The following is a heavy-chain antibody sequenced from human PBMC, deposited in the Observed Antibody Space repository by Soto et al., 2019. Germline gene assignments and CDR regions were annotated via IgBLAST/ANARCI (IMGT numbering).Heavy chain of an antibody. D-gene: IGHD5-12*01. V-gene: IGHV3-15*01. CDR1: GFTFSNAW. CDR2: IKSKTDGGTT. J-gene: IGHJ4*02. CDR3: LSGYDREPLDY. Sequence: GGSLRLSCAASGFTFSNAWMSWVRQAPGKGLEWVGRIKSKTDGGTTDYAAPVKGRFTISRDDSKNTLYLQMNSLKTEDTAVYYCLSGYDREPLDYWGQGTLVTVSS.